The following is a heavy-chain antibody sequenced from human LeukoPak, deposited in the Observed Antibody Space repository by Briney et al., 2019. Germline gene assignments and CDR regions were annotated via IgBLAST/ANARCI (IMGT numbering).Heavy chain of an antibody. Sequence: SQTLSLTCTVSGGSISSGDYYWSWIRQPPGKGLEWIGYIYYSGSTYYNPSLKSRVTISVDTSKNQFSLKLSSVTAADTAVYYCASFQAVADIYLDYWGQGTLVTVSS. CDR2: IYYSGST. J-gene: IGHJ4*02. D-gene: IGHD6-19*01. V-gene: IGHV4-30-4*01. CDR3: ASFQAVADIYLDY. CDR1: GGSISSGDYY.